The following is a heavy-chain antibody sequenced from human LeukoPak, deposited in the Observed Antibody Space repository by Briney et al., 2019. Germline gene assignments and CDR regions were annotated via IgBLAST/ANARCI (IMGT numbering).Heavy chain of an antibody. CDR3: ATLGEDNTDTPFDY. D-gene: IGHD3-16*01. J-gene: IGHJ4*02. CDR1: GYTFIDYD. V-gene: IGHV1-2*06. CDR2: INPTTGGT. Sequence: ASVKVSCKTSGYTFIDYDIHWTRQAPGQGLEWMGRINPTTGGTDFAQKFQGKVSMTRDTSISTAYMELSRLGSDDTAVYYCATLGEDNTDTPFDYWGQGTLVTVSS.